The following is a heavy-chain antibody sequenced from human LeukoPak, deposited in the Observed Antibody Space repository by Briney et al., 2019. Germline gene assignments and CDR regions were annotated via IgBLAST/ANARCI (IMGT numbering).Heavy chain of an antibody. CDR1: GFTFSSYG. V-gene: IGHV3-30*18. D-gene: IGHD2-2*01. CDR3: AKDLAIVVVPAAIYYYYGMDV. CDR2: ISYDGSNK. J-gene: IGHJ6*04. Sequence: GGSLRLSCAASGFTFSSYGMHWVRQAPGKGLEWVAVISYDGSNKYYADSVKGRFTIFRDNSKNTLYLQMNSLRAEDTAVYYCAKDLAIVVVPAAIYYYYGMDVWGKGTTVTVSS.